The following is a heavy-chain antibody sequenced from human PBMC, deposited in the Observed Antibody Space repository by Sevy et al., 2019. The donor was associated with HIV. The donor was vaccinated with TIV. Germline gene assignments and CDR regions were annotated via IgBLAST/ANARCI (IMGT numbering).Heavy chain of an antibody. Sequence: SVKVSCKASGGTFSSYAISWVRQAPGQGLEWMGGIIPIFGTANYAQKFQGRVTITADESTSTAYMELSSLRSEDTAVYYCARGLVDTAMVTLDYWGQGTLVTVSS. CDR1: GGTFSSYA. CDR3: ARGLVDTAMVTLDY. D-gene: IGHD5-18*01. CDR2: IIPIFGTA. J-gene: IGHJ4*02. V-gene: IGHV1-69*13.